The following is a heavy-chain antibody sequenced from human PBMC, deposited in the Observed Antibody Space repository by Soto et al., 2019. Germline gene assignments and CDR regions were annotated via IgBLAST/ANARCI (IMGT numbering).Heavy chain of an antibody. V-gene: IGHV3-15*01. J-gene: IGHJ4*01. D-gene: IGHD2-2*02. CDR1: GFAFNTAW. CDR3: SADVPISVANSYNF. Sequence: GGSLRLSCAASGFAFNTAWLSWVRQVPGKGLEWVALIKDTISNKATEYAAPVRGRFTILRDDSTDIVFLHVSGLQTEDAGMYFFSADVPISVANSYNFWGHGTRVTVSP. CDR2: IKDTISNKAT.